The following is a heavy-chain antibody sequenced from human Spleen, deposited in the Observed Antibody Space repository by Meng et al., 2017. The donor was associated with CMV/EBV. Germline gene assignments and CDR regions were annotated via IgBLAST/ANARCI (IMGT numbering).Heavy chain of an antibody. J-gene: IGHJ4*02. CDR2: IYHSGST. CDR3: ASYDCNSASCYRRSFDF. D-gene: IGHD2-2*02. Sequence: SETLSLTCTVSGYSISSGYYWGWIRQPPGKGLEWIGSIYHSGSTYYNPSLKSRVTISVDTSKNQFSLKLTSVTAADTAVYYCASYDCNSASCYRRSFDFWGQGTLVTVSS. CDR1: GYSISSGYY. V-gene: IGHV4-38-2*02.